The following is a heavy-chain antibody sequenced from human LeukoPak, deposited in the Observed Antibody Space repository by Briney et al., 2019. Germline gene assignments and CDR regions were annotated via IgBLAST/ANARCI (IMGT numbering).Heavy chain of an antibody. CDR3: ARDYADYVGYFFFDY. V-gene: IGHV3-23*01. D-gene: IGHD4-17*01. CDR1: GFTFNNYV. Sequence: PGGSLRLSCAASGFTFNNYVMNWVRQAPGKGLEWVSSSSGGGETTYYADSAKGRFTISRDNSQNTLYLQMNSLRAEDTAVYYCARDYADYVGYFFFDYWGQGTLVTVSS. J-gene: IGHJ4*02. CDR2: SSGGGETT.